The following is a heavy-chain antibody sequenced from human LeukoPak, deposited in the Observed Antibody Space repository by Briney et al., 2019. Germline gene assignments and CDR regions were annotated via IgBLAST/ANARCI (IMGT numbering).Heavy chain of an antibody. V-gene: IGHV1-69*05. J-gene: IGHJ4*02. Sequence: SVKVSCKASGGTFSSYAISWVRQAPGQGLEWMGGIIPIFGTANYAQKFQGRVTITTDESTSTAYMELSSLRSEDTAVYYCASGSSDDYYDSSGYLGYWGQGTLATVSS. CDR1: GGTFSSYA. CDR2: IIPIFGTA. D-gene: IGHD3-22*01. CDR3: ASGSSDDYYDSSGYLGY.